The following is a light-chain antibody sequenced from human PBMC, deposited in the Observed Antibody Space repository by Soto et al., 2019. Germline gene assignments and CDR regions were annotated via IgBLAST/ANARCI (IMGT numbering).Light chain of an antibody. CDR1: SSNIENNY. CDR3: GTWDSSLSAGV. J-gene: IGLJ2*01. Sequence: QSVLTQPPSVSAAPGQKVTISCSGSSSNIENNYVSWYQQLPGTAPKLLIYDNDQRPSGIPDRFSGSRSGTSATLGITGLQTGDEADYYCGTWDSSLSAGVFGGGTKLTVL. V-gene: IGLV1-51*01. CDR2: DND.